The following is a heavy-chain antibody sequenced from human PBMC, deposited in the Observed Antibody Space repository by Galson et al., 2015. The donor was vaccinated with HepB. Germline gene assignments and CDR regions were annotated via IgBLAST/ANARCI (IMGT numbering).Heavy chain of an antibody. J-gene: IGHJ3*02. CDR1: GFTFGDYA. Sequence: SLRLSCAASGFTFGDYAMSWFRQAPGKGLEWVGRIKSKTDGGTTDYAAPVKGRFTISRDDSKNSLYRQMNSLKTEDTAVYYRTTVATSVITIFGTDVFDIWGQGTMVTVSS. CDR3: TTVATSVITIFGTDVFDI. V-gene: IGHV3-15*01. CDR2: IKSKTDGGTT. D-gene: IGHD3-3*01.